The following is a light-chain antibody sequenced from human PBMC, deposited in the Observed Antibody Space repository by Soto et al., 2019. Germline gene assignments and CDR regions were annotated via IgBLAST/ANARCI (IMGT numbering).Light chain of an antibody. V-gene: IGKV1-27*01. CDR2: AAS. Sequence: DIQMTQSPSSLSASVGDRVTISCRASQGISNYLDWYQQKPGKAPRLLIYAASSLQSGVSFRFTGSGSGTDFTLTISSLQPEDVATYYCQNYNGPPFTFGPGTKVDLK. CDR1: QGISNY. CDR3: QNYNGPPFT. J-gene: IGKJ3*01.